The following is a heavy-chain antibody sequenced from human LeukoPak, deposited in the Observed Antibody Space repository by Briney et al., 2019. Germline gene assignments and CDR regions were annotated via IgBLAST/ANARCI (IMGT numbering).Heavy chain of an antibody. Sequence: GGSLRLSCATSGFAFSNYAMSWFRQAPGKGLEWVSGISGVNTYYADSVKGRFTISRDNSKNVLYLQMNSLRAEDTAVYYCAKVDYYYGSGSYYNWVYWGQGTLVTVSS. V-gene: IGHV3-23*01. J-gene: IGHJ4*02. D-gene: IGHD3-10*01. CDR2: ISGVNT. CDR3: AKVDYYYGSGSYYNWVY. CDR1: GFAFSNYA.